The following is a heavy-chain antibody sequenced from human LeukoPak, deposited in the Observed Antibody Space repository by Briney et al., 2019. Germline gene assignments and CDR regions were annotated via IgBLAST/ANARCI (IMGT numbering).Heavy chain of an antibody. CDR2: IYYSGST. J-gene: IGHJ3*02. D-gene: IGHD5-24*01. CDR3: AREEMASYAFDI. V-gene: IGHV4-39*07. Sequence: SETLSLTCTVSGGSISSYYWGWIRQPPGKGLEWIGSIYYSGSTYYNPSLKSRVTISVDTSKNQFSLKLSSVTAADTAVYYCAREEMASYAFDIWGQGIMVTVSS. CDR1: GGSISSYY.